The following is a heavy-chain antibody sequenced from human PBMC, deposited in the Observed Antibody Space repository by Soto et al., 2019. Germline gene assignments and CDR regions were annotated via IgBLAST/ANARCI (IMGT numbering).Heavy chain of an antibody. J-gene: IGHJ5*02. CDR1: GGSFSGYY. CDR3: ARWTGVVAVDEYNWFDP. Sequence: QVQLQQWGAGLLKPSETLSLTCAVYGGSFSGYYWSWIRQPPGKGLEWIGEINHSGSTNYNPSLKSRVTISVDASKNQFSRKLSSVTAADTAVYYCARWTGVVAVDEYNWFDPWGQGTLVTVSS. D-gene: IGHD6-19*01. V-gene: IGHV4-34*01. CDR2: INHSGST.